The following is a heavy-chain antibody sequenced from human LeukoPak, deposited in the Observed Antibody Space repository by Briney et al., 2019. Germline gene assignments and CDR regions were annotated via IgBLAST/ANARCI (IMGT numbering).Heavy chain of an antibody. V-gene: IGHV1-69*13. CDR1: GGTFSSYA. Sequence: SVKVSCKASGGTFSSYAISWVRQAPGQGLEWMGGIIPIFGTANYAQKFQGRVTITADESTSTAYMELSSLRSEDTAVYYCARESGYGSSSDWFDPWGQGTLVTVSS. J-gene: IGHJ5*02. D-gene: IGHD3-3*01. CDR2: IIPIFGTA. CDR3: ARESGYGSSSDWFDP.